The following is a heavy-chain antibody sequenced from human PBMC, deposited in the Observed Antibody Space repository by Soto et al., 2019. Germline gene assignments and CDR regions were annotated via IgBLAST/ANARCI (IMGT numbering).Heavy chain of an antibody. J-gene: IGHJ4*02. CDR3: PRDIGEMSAV. Sequence: PGGSLRLSCTGSGFTFSSSTMTWVRQGPGKGLEWVSSISSSSSYIYFADSLKGRFTISRDNAKNSLYLQMKSLRAEDTAVYYCPRDIGEMSAVWGQGTQVTVSS. CDR2: ISSSSSYI. V-gene: IGHV3-21*06. D-gene: IGHD3-10*01. CDR1: GFTFSSST.